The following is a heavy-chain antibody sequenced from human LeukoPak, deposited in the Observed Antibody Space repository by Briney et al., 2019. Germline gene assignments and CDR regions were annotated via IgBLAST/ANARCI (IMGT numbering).Heavy chain of an antibody. CDR1: GFTFSTYA. J-gene: IGHJ4*02. CDR2: IGISSGNT. Sequence: GGSLRLSCEVSGFTFSTYAMSWVRQAPGKGLEWISYIGISSGNTNYADSVKGRFTISGDKAKNSLYLQMNGLRVEDTAVYYCARDYKYAFDNWGQGTLVTVSS. CDR3: ARDYKYAFDN. D-gene: IGHD5-24*01. V-gene: IGHV3-48*01.